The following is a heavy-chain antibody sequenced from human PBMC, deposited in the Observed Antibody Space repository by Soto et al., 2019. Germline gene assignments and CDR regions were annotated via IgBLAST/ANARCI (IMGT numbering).Heavy chain of an antibody. CDR2: ISGSGGST. CDR3: AKGWRPAADYYYYYYMDV. CDR1: GFTFSSYA. V-gene: IGHV3-23*01. Sequence: EVQLLESGGGLVQPGGSLRLSCAASGFTFSSYAMSWVRQAPGKGLEWVSAISGSGGSTYNADSVKGRFTISRDNSKNTLYLQMNSLRAEDTAVYYCAKGWRPAADYYYYYYMDVWGKGTTVTVSS. J-gene: IGHJ6*03. D-gene: IGHD6-13*01.